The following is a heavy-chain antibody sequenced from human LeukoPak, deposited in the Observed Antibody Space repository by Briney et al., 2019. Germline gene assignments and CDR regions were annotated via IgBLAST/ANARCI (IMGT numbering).Heavy chain of an antibody. D-gene: IGHD4-17*01. Sequence: SVKVSCKASGGTFSSSAITWVRQAPGQGLVWMGNIIPIFGTANYAQKFQGRVTITADESTSTAYMELSSLRSEDTAVYYCARGLLPAGDYVWYFDLWGRGTPVTVSS. CDR2: IIPIFGTA. V-gene: IGHV1-69*15. CDR3: ARGLLPAGDYVWYFDL. J-gene: IGHJ2*01. CDR1: GGTFSSSA.